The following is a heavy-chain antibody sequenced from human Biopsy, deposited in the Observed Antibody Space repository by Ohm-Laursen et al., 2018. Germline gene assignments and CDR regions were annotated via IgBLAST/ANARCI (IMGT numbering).Heavy chain of an antibody. CDR3: APQTPRDPDILTGAYHYDMAV. J-gene: IGHJ6*02. Sequence: SVKVSCKVSGGTFSNSAISWVRQAPGQGLEWMGGIITFFRTVSYAQNFQGRLTITADEFTDTAYMELRSLRSEDTAVYYCAPQTPRDPDILTGAYHYDMAVWGQGTTVTVSS. V-gene: IGHV1-69*13. CDR2: IITFFRTV. CDR1: GGTFSNSA. D-gene: IGHD3-9*01.